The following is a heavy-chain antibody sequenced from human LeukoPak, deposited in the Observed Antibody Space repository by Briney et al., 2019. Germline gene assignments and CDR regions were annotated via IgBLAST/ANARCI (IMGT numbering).Heavy chain of an antibody. Sequence: PGGSLRLSCAASGFTFSSYSMNWVRQAPGKGLEWVSSISSSSSYIYYADSVKGRFTISRDNAKNSLYPQMNSLRAEDTVVYYCAKSVGWIQLWLGVTYYFDYWGQGTLVTVSS. D-gene: IGHD5-18*01. CDR2: ISSSSSYI. J-gene: IGHJ4*02. CDR3: AKSVGWIQLWLGVTYYFDY. V-gene: IGHV3-21*04. CDR1: GFTFSSYS.